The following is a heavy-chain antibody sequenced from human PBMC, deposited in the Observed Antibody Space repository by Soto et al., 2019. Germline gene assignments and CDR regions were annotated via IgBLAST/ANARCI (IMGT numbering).Heavy chain of an antibody. J-gene: IGHJ1*01. V-gene: IGHV1-69*06. Sequence: QVQVVQSGAEVKKPGSSVKISCKASGRIFSSFPTSWVRQVPGQGLEWMGGVISASGSVTYAPKFQGRVTITAVNSAGIGYMELTSLTSEDTAIDYCARVGSRDAYNYVLDHWGPGTMVTVSS. CDR1: GRIFSSFP. CDR2: VISASGSV. D-gene: IGHD5-18*01. CDR3: ARVGSRDAYNYVLDH.